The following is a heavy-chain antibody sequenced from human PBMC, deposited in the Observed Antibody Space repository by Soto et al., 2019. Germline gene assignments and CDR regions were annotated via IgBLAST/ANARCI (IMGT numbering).Heavy chain of an antibody. J-gene: IGHJ4*02. CDR2: ISSSSSTI. CDR3: ARDSDDSSGYYLLGVYYFDY. D-gene: IGHD3-22*01. V-gene: IGHV3-48*01. Sequence: EVQLVESGGGLVQPGGSLRLSCAASGFTFSSYSMNWVRQAPGKGLEWVSYISSSSSTIYYADSVKGRFTISRDNAKNSLYLQMNNLRAEDTAVYYCARDSDDSSGYYLLGVYYFDYWGQGTLVTVSS. CDR1: GFTFSSYS.